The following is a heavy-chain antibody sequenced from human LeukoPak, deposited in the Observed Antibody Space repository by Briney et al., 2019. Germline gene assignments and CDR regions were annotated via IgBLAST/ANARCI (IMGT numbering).Heavy chain of an antibody. J-gene: IGHJ6*02. CDR2: IKQDGSEK. D-gene: IGHD6-6*01. CDR3: AKDSSSSNHFYGMDV. Sequence: GGSLRLSCAASGFILSSYWMSWVRQAPGKGLEWVANIKQDGSEKHYVDSVKGRFTISRDNSKNTLYLQLGSLRAEDTAVYYCAKDSSSSNHFYGMDVWGQGTTVTVSS. CDR1: GFILSSYW. V-gene: IGHV3-7*01.